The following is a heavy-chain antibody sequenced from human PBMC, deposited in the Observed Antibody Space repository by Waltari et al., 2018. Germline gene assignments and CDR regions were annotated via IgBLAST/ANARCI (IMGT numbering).Heavy chain of an antibody. CDR3: AMTGRLGTGLPWD. D-gene: IGHD3-9*01. V-gene: IGHV3-7*01. CDR2: IKQDGSET. Sequence: EVQLVESGGGLVQPGGSLRLSCEASGLAFRDYWVGWVRQAPGKGLEWVAKIKQDGSETFYVESVKGRFTISRDNAKNLLYLQMNSLRVEDTAVYFCAMTGRLGTGLPWDWGQGTLVTVSS. CDR1: GLAFRDYW. J-gene: IGHJ4*02.